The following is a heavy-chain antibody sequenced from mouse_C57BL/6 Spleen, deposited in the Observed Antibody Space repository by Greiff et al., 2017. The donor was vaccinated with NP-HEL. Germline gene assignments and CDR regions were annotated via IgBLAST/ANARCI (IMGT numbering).Heavy chain of an antibody. V-gene: IGHV5-9-1*02. Sequence: EVKLMESGEGLVKPGGSLKLSCAASGFTFSSYAMSWVRQTPEKRLEWVAYISSGGDYIYSADTVKGRFTISRDKARNTLYLQMSSLKSEDTAMYYCTRTVWEERYFDVWGTGTTVTVSS. CDR3: TRTVWEERYFDV. D-gene: IGHD4-1*01. J-gene: IGHJ1*03. CDR2: ISSGGDYI. CDR1: GFTFSSYA.